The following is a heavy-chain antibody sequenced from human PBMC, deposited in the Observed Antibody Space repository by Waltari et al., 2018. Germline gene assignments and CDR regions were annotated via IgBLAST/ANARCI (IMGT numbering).Heavy chain of an antibody. Sequence: QVQLVQSGAEVKKPGSSVKVSCKASGGTFSSYAISWVRQAPGQGLEWMGGIIPIFGTANYAQKFQGRVTITADESTSTAYMELSSLRSEDTAVYYCAREWGGYCSSTSCYSPGAPTYYFDYWGQGTLVTVSS. D-gene: IGHD2-2*02. CDR1: GGTFSSYA. J-gene: IGHJ4*02. CDR3: AREWGGYCSSTSCYSPGAPTYYFDY. CDR2: IIPIFGTA. V-gene: IGHV1-69*12.